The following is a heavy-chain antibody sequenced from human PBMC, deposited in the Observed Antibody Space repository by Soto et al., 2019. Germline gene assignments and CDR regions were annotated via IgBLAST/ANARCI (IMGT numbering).Heavy chain of an antibody. Sequence: EIQLLDSGGDSVHPGGSLRLSCGASGFTFSNYVMGWVRQAPGKGLEWVSGISGNGDTTDYADSVKGRFTISRDNSKNTPYLQMNRLRAEDTALYYGVKGGLIRRFDSWGQGTLVTVSS. CDR2: ISGNGDTT. J-gene: IGHJ4*02. CDR3: VKGGLIRRFDS. V-gene: IGHV3-23*01. D-gene: IGHD3-16*01. CDR1: GFTFSNYV.